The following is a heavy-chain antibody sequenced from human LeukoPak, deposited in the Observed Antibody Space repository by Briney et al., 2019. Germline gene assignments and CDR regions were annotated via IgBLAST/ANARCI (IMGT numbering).Heavy chain of an antibody. CDR3: AKDRRELEWLLVFDY. D-gene: IGHD3-3*01. CDR1: GFTFSVYT. J-gene: IGHJ4*02. CDR2: LSYDEKNE. V-gene: IGHV3-30*04. Sequence: GGSLRLSCAASGFTFSVYTIHWVRQAPGKGLEWVAVLSYDEKNEYYADSVKGRFTISRDNFRNTLHLQMNSLRAEDTAVYYCAKDRRELEWLLVFDYWGQGTLVTVSS.